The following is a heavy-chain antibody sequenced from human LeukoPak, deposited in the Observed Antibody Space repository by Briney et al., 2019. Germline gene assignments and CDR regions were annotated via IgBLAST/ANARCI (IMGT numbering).Heavy chain of an antibody. CDR3: ARQPPPYSSGWPPDY. V-gene: IGHV4-39*01. CDR1: GGSISSSSYS. Sequence: PSETLSLTCTVSGGSISSSSYSWGWIRQPPGKGLEWIGSIYYSGSTYYNPSLKSRVTISVDTSKNQFSLKLSSVTAADTAVYYCARQPPPYSSGWPPDYWGQGTLVTVSS. CDR2: IYYSGST. J-gene: IGHJ4*02. D-gene: IGHD6-19*01.